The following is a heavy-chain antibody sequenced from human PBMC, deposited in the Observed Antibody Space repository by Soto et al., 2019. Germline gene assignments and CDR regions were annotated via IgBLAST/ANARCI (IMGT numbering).Heavy chain of an antibody. CDR2: IYYSGST. J-gene: IGHJ3*02. D-gene: IGHD3-22*01. CDR3: ARDLAYYYDSSDYQAAFDI. Sequence: QVQLRESGPGLVKPSETLSLTCTVSGGSVTSGSYYWSWIRQPPGKGLEWIGHIYYSGSTGYNPSLKSRVTLSVDMSKNQFSLKLSSVTAADTAVYYCARDLAYYYDSSDYQAAFDIWGQGTMVTVSS. CDR1: GGSVTSGSYY. V-gene: IGHV4-61*01.